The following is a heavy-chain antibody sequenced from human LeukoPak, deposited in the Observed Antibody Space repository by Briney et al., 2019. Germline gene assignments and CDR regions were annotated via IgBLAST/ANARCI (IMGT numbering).Heavy chain of an antibody. CDR2: INPNSGVT. J-gene: IGHJ5*01. CDR1: GYTFSGYS. CDR3: ARDASNWSAFDS. D-gene: IGHD1-20*01. V-gene: IGHV1-2*06. Sequence: GASVKVSCKASGYTFSGYSMHWVRQAPGQGLEWMGRINPNSGVTYYAQKFQGRVTMTSDTSITTAYMELSSLTSDDTATYYCARDASNWSAFDSRGQGTLVIVSS.